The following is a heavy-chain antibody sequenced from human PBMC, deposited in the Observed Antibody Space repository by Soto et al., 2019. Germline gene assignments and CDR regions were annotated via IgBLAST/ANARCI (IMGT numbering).Heavy chain of an antibody. Sequence: QVQLVQSGAEVKKPGSSVRVSCKTSGGTFSSYAIDWVRQAPGQGLEWMGEIIPIFGTVNYAQNFQGRVTFTADASTSTAYMDLASLTSDDTAVYYCARDAIAVTGTDYWGQGTLFTASS. V-gene: IGHV1-69*01. D-gene: IGHD6-19*01. J-gene: IGHJ4*02. CDR3: ARDAIAVTGTDY. CDR1: GGTFSSYA. CDR2: IIPIFGTV.